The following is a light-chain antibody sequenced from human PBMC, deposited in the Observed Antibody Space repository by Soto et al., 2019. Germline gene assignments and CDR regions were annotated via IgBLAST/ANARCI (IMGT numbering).Light chain of an antibody. Sequence: EIVMTQSPATLSVSPGERATLFCRASQSVSSDLAWYQQKPGQPPRLLICGASTRATGVPARFIGSGSGTDFTLTINSLQSEDFAVYYCQQFNSWPPWAFGQGTKVDIK. J-gene: IGKJ1*01. CDR3: QQFNSWPPWA. CDR2: GAS. CDR1: QSVSSD. V-gene: IGKV3-15*01.